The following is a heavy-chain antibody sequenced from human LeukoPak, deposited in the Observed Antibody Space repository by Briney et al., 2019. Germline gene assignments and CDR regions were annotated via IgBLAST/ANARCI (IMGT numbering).Heavy chain of an antibody. CDR2: ISSSGTTI. D-gene: IGHD2-8*01. CDR3: ARVVCTNGVCYRFDY. Sequence: PGGSLRLSCAASGFTFSSYEMNWVRQAPGKGLQWVSDISSSGTTIYYADSVKGRFTISRDNAKNSLYLRMNSLRAEDTAVYYCARVVCTNGVCYRFDYWGQGTLVTVSS. J-gene: IGHJ4*02. V-gene: IGHV3-48*03. CDR1: GFTFSSYE.